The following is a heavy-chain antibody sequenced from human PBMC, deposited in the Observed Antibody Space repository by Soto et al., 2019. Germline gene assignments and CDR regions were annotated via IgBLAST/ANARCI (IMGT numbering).Heavy chain of an antibody. CDR1: GGSISSYY. CDR3: ARGVTIFGVVTYFDY. D-gene: IGHD3-3*01. CDR2: IYTSGST. Sequence: PSETLSLTCTVSGGSISSYYWSWIRQPAGKGLEWIGRIYTSGSTNYNPSFKSRVTMSVDTSKNQFSLKLSSVTAADTAVYYCARGVTIFGVVTYFDYWGQGTLVTVSS. V-gene: IGHV4-4*07. J-gene: IGHJ4*02.